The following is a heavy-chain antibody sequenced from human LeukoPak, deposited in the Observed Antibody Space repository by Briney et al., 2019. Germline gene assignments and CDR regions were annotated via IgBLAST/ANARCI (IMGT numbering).Heavy chain of an antibody. CDR1: GLTFSRKW. Sequence: GESLSLSCAPSGLTFSRKWMRWVRHAPGKGLEWVANIKQDGSEKYYVDSVKGRLTISRDNAKNSLYLQMNSLRAEDTAVYYCARLREIPVFGVVTKSTSYFDYWGQGTLVTVSS. D-gene: IGHD3-3*01. CDR3: ARLREIPVFGVVTKSTSYFDY. CDR2: IKQDGSEK. J-gene: IGHJ4*02. V-gene: IGHV3-7*01.